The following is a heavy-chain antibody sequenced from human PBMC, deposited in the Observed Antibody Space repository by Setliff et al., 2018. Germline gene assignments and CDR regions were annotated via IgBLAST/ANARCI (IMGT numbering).Heavy chain of an antibody. V-gene: IGHV1-58*01. J-gene: IGHJ3*02. CDR3: ARDATYYYDSSGYYSI. CDR1: GFTFTSSA. D-gene: IGHD3-22*01. CDR2: IVVASGNT. Sequence: GASVKVSCKASGFTFTSSAVQWVRQARGQRLEWIGWIVVASGNTNYAQKFQGRVTITADKSTSTAYMELRSLRSDDTAVYYCARDATYYYDSSGYYSIWGQGTMVTVSS.